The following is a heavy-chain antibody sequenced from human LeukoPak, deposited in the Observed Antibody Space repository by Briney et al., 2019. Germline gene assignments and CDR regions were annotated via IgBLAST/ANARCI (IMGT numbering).Heavy chain of an antibody. Sequence: PGGSLRLSCAASGFTVSSNYMSWVRQAPGKGLEWVSVIYSGGSTYYADSVKGRFTISRDNSKNTLYLQMDSLRAEDTAVYYCARDYGSGLLDYWGQGTLVTVSS. J-gene: IGHJ4*02. CDR1: GFTVSSNY. CDR3: ARDYGSGLLDY. CDR2: IYSGGST. V-gene: IGHV3-53*01. D-gene: IGHD3-10*01.